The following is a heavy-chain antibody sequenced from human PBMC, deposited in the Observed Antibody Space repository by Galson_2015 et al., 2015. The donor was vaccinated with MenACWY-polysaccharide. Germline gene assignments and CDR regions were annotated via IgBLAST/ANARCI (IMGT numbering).Heavy chain of an antibody. Sequence: SGKSSFKPSGYPFTSYGISWARQAPGQGLGWMGLNSAYNGITNFAQKLQGRVTMPTYTSTSTTYMELRSLKSDGPAVYYLAGEWPQLWSETGKLECNWFDPWGQGTLVTVSS. CDR2: NSAYNGIT. D-gene: IGHD5-18*01. CDR3: AGEWPQLWSETGKLECNWFDP. V-gene: IGHV1-18*01. CDR1: GYPFTSYG. J-gene: IGHJ5*02.